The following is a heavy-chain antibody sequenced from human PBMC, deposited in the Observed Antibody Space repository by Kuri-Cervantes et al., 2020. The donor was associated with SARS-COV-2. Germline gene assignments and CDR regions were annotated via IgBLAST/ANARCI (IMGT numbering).Heavy chain of an antibody. CDR3: AREGSRSSSHPVYY. CDR1: GYTFTSYG. CDR2: IIPILGTA. J-gene: IGHJ4*02. V-gene: IGHV1-69*04. D-gene: IGHD6-6*01. Sequence: SVKVSCKASGYTFTSYGISWVRQAPGQGLEWMGRIIPILGTANYAQKFQGGVTITADKSTSTAYMELSSLRSEDTAVYYCAREGSRSSSHPVYYWGQGTLVTVSS.